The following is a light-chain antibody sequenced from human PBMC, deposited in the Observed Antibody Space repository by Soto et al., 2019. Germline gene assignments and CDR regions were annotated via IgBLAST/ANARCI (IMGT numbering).Light chain of an antibody. CDR1: SSDVGSYNF. J-gene: IGLJ3*02. V-gene: IGLV2-23*02. Sequence: QSVLTQPASVSGSPGQSITISCTGTSSDVGSYNFVSWYQQHPGKAPKLIIYEVYKRPSGVSNRFSGSKSGNTASLTISGLQAEDEAEYYCCSYAGTTTFWVFGGGTKVTVL. CDR2: EVY. CDR3: CSYAGTTTFWV.